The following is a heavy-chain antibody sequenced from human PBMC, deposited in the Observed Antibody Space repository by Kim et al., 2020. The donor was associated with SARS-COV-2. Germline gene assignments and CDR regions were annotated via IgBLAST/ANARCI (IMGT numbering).Heavy chain of an antibody. CDR1: GGSISSYY. V-gene: IGHV4-59*01. D-gene: IGHD5-12*01. CDR3: ARALDGSFDY. Sequence: SETLSLTCTVSGGSISSYYWSWIRQPPGKGLEWIGYIYYSGSTNYNPSLKSRVTISVDTSKNQSSLKLSSVTAADTAVYFCARALDGSFDYWGQGTLVTVSS. CDR2: IYYSGST. J-gene: IGHJ4*02.